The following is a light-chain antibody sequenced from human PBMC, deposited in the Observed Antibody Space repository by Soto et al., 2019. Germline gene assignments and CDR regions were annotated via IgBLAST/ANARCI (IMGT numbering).Light chain of an antibody. CDR3: CSYVGATTYV. Sequence: QSVLTQPASVSGSPGQSITISCTESSNTIGGYNVVSWYQQHPGKAPKVIIYEGIKRPSGVSNRFSGAISGSTASLTISGLQAEDEADYYCCSYVGATTYVFGSGTKVTVL. CDR2: EGI. CDR1: SNTIGGYNV. V-gene: IGLV2-23*01. J-gene: IGLJ1*01.